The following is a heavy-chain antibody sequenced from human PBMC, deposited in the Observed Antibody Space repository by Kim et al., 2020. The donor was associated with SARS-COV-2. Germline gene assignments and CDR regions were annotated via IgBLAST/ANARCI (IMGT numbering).Heavy chain of an antibody. Sequence: SETLSLTCTVSGGSISSGGYYWSWIRQHPGKGLEWIGYIYYSGSTYYNPSLKSRVTISVDTSKNQFSLKLSSVTAADTAVYYCARGLIGDADYGMDVWGQGTTVTVSS. CDR1: GGSISSGGYY. J-gene: IGHJ6*02. CDR3: ARGLIGDADYGMDV. V-gene: IGHV4-31*03. D-gene: IGHD3-10*01. CDR2: IYYSGST.